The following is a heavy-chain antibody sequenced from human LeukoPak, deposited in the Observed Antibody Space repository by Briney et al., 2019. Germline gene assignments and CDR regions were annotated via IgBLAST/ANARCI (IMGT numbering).Heavy chain of an antibody. J-gene: IGHJ4*02. V-gene: IGHV4-59*01. CDR1: GGSISSNY. Sequence: SETLSLTCTVSGGSISSNYWSWIRQPPGKGLEWIGYIYHTGSTNYNPSLKSRVIISVDTSKNQFSLKLNSVTAADTAVYYCASWRGYSYGYFDYWGQGTLVTVSS. CDR2: IYHTGST. CDR3: ASWRGYSYGYFDY. D-gene: IGHD5-18*01.